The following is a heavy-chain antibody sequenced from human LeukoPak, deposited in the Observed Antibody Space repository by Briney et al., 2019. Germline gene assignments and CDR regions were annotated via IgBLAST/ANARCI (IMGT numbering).Heavy chain of an antibody. CDR2: IDWDDDK. CDR3: ARIRYSSGWYAFDI. J-gene: IGHJ3*02. D-gene: IGHD6-19*01. V-gene: IGHV2-70*11. Sequence: ESGPTLVNPTQTLTLTCTFSGFSLGTSGMSGCWIRQPSGKAREWLARIDWDDDKYYSTSLETRLTISKDTSKNQVVLTMTNMDPVDTATYYCARIRYSSGWYAFDIWGQGTMVTVSS. CDR1: GFSLGTSGMS.